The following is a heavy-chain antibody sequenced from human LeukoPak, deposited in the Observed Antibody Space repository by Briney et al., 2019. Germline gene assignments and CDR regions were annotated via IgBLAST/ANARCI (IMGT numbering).Heavy chain of an antibody. CDR1: GGTFSSYA. CDR2: IIPIFGTA. Sequence: SVKVSCKASGGTFSSYAISWVRQAPGQGLEWMGGIIPIFGTANYAQKFQGRDTITTDESTSTAYMELSSLRSEDTAVYYCAAGYDRKTDDYWGQGTLVTVSS. D-gene: IGHD3-22*01. CDR3: AAGYDRKTDDY. J-gene: IGHJ4*02. V-gene: IGHV1-69*05.